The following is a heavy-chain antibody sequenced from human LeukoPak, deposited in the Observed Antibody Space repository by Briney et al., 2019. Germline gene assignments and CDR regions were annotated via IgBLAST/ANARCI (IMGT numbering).Heavy chain of an antibody. J-gene: IGHJ6*03. D-gene: IGHD2-15*01. Sequence: GGSLRLSCAASGFTFSSFGMSWVRQAPGKGLEWVSAISSTGGTAYYADSVKGRFTISRDNSKNTLYLQMNSLRAEDTAIYYCAKNGDRGAYCSGGSCYPYYYYNMDVWGEGTRSPSP. CDR2: ISSTGGTA. V-gene: IGHV3-23*01. CDR3: AKNGDRGAYCSGGSCYPYYYYNMDV. CDR1: GFTFSSFG.